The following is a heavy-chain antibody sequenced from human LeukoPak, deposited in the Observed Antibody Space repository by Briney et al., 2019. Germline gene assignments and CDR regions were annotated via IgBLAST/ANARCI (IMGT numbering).Heavy chain of an antibody. D-gene: IGHD3-22*01. CDR2: ISNDGGGT. Sequence: GGSLRLSCAASGFIFSNYGLIWVRQAPGKGLEWVSAISNDGGGTQYADFVEGRFTISRDNSKNTLFLQMSSLRAEDTALYYCAKGSSGYFADLWGQGTLVTVSS. V-gene: IGHV3-23*01. CDR3: AKGSSGYFADL. J-gene: IGHJ5*02. CDR1: GFIFSNYG.